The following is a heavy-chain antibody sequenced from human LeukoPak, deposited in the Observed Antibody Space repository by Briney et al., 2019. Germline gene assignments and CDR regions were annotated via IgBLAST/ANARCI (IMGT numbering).Heavy chain of an antibody. Sequence: GASVKVSCKATGGTFGSYAISWVRQAPGQGLAWMGGIIPIFGTANYAQKYHAGVTITAYTSTSTAYMELSSLRTEDTAVYYWARRWKLLAGVAVTGDDAFDIWGQGTMVTVSS. V-gene: IGHV1-69*06. D-gene: IGHD2-15*01. CDR2: IIPIFGTA. CDR1: GGTFGSYA. J-gene: IGHJ3*02. CDR3: ARRWKLLAGVAVTGDDAFDI.